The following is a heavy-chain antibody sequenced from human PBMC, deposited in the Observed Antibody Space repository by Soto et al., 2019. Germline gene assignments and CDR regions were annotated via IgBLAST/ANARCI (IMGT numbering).Heavy chain of an antibody. CDR3: VRGGSGSRGDY. D-gene: IGHD3-10*01. CDR1: GGAFSNFA. V-gene: IGHV1-69*01. J-gene: IGHJ4*02. CDR2: ITPILGTP. Sequence: QVQLVQSGAEMKKPGSSVKVSCKTSGGAFSNFAVNWVRQAPGQGLEWVGGITPILGTPSYAQKFQGRVTITADVSTTSAYMEITSLTSEDTALYYCVRGGSGSRGDYWGQGTLVTVSS.